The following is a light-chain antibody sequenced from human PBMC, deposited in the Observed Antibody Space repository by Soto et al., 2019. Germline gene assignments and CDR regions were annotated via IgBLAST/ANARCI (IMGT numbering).Light chain of an antibody. CDR1: SSDVGSYNL. Sequence: ALTQPASVSGSPGHSITISCTGTSSDVGSYNLVSWYQQHPGKAPKLMIYEGSKRPSGVSNRFSGSKSGNTASLTISGLQAEDEADYYCCSYAGSSAYVFGTGTKVTVL. J-gene: IGLJ1*01. CDR3: CSYAGSSAYV. CDR2: EGS. V-gene: IGLV2-23*01.